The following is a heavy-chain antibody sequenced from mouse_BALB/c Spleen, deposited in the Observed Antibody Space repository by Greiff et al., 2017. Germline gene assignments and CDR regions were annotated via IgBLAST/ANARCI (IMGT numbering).Heavy chain of an antibody. CDR2: ISSGGGNT. Sequence: EVQLVESGGGLVKPGGSLKLSCAASGFTFSSYTMSWVRQTPEKRLEWVATISSGGGNTYYPDSVKGRFTISRDNAKNNLYLQMSSLRSEDTALYYCARYPSNYDYAMDYWGQGTSVTVSS. V-gene: IGHV5-9*03. CDR1: GFTFSSYT. J-gene: IGHJ4*01. D-gene: IGHD2-4*01. CDR3: ARYPSNYDYAMDY.